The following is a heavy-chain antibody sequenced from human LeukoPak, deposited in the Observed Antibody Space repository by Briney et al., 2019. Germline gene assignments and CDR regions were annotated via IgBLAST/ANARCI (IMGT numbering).Heavy chain of an antibody. CDR3: ARTLNWNYGVFDY. D-gene: IGHD1-7*01. Sequence: LAGGSLRLSCAASGFTFSSYSMNWVRQAPGKGLEYVSAISSNGGSTYYANSVKGRFTISRDNSKNTLYLQMGSLRAEDMAVYYCARTLNWNYGVFDYWGQGTLVTVSS. CDR1: GFTFSSYS. CDR2: ISSNGGST. J-gene: IGHJ4*02. V-gene: IGHV3-64*01.